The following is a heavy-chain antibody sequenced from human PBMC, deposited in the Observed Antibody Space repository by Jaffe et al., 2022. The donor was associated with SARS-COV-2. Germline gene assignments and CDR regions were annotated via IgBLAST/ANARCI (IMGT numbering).Heavy chain of an antibody. Sequence: QLQLQESGPGLVKPSETLSLTCTVSGGSISSSSYYWGWIRQPPGKGLEWIGSIYYSGSTYYNPSLKSRVTISVDTSKNQFSLKLSSVTAADTAVYYCARHTYSSSSDGWFDPWGQGTLVTVSS. CDR2: IYYSGST. D-gene: IGHD6-6*01. CDR3: ARHTYSSSSDGWFDP. CDR1: GGSISSSSYY. J-gene: IGHJ5*02. V-gene: IGHV4-39*01.